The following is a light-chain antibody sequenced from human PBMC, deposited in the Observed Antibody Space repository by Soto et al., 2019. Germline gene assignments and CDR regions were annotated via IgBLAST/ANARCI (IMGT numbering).Light chain of an antibody. CDR2: SYN. V-gene: IGLV1-44*01. CDR3: SAWDDSLNGDV. CDR1: SSNIGSNT. J-gene: IGLJ6*01. Sequence: QSVLTQPPSASGTPGQRVTISCSGSSSNIGSNTVNWYQQLPGTAPKLLIYSYNQRPSGVPDRFSDSKSGTSASLAIIGLQSEDEDDYYCSAWDDSLNGDVFGTGTKVTVL.